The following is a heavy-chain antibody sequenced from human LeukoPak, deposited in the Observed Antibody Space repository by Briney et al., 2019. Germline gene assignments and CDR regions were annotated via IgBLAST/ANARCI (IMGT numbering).Heavy chain of an antibody. J-gene: IGHJ4*02. CDR2: IQYAGNNK. Sequence: GGSLRLSCAASGFSFSVYAMHWVRQAQGKGLEWVAFIQYAGNNKYYADSVRGRLTISRDNSKNTLYLQMNSLGAEDTAVYYCAKDVATVVTLGYWGQGTLVSVSS. V-gene: IGHV3-30*02. CDR3: AKDVATVVTLGY. D-gene: IGHD4-23*01. CDR1: GFSFSVYA.